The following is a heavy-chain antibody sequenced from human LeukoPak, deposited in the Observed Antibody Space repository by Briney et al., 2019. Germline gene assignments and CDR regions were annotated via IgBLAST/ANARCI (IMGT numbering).Heavy chain of an antibody. CDR2: IKYDGDEE. Sequence: TGGSLRLSCAASGFTFSDYWMSWVRQSPGKGLEWVANIKYDGDEEYYVDSVKGRFTISRDNAKNSLFLQLNSLRVEDTAVYYCKSGGAAPGSFDNWGQGTLVTVSP. CDR1: GFTFSDYW. D-gene: IGHD6-13*01. J-gene: IGHJ4*02. CDR3: KSGGAAPGSFDN. V-gene: IGHV3-7*01.